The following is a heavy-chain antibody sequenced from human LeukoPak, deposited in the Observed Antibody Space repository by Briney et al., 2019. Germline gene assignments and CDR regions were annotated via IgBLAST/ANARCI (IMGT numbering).Heavy chain of an antibody. J-gene: IGHJ4*02. CDR1: GGTFSSYA. V-gene: IGHV1-69*13. CDR2: IIPIFGTA. D-gene: IGHD3-3*01. Sequence: PMASVKVSCKASGGTFSSYAISWVRQAPGQGLEWMGGIIPIFGTANYAQKFQGRVTITADESTSTAHMELSSLRSEDTAVYYCARDYDFWSGYYSGYFDYWGQGTLVTVSS. CDR3: ARDYDFWSGYYSGYFDY.